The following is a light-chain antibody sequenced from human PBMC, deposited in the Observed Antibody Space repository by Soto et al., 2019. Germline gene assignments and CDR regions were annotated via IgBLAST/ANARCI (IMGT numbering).Light chain of an antibody. CDR2: TAS. CDR3: QQSYSSPRT. CDR1: QSISSS. Sequence: DIQMTQSPSSLSASVGDRVTITCRASQSISSSLNWYQQKPGKAPNLLIYTASNLQSGVPLRFSGSGSGTDFTLTISSLQPEDSATYYCQQSYSSPRTFGQGTKVEI. J-gene: IGKJ1*01. V-gene: IGKV1-39*01.